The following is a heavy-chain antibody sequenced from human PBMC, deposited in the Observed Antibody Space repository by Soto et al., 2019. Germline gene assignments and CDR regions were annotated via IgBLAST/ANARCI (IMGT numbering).Heavy chain of an antibody. D-gene: IGHD6-13*01. Sequence: GGSLRLSCAASGFTFSNYWMHWVRQAPGKGLVWVSRINRDGSSTTYADSVKGRFTISRDNAKNSLYLQMNSLRDEDTAVYYCACSSSWLTWFDPWGQGTLVTVSS. CDR2: INRDGSST. CDR1: GFTFSNYW. CDR3: ACSSSWLTWFDP. J-gene: IGHJ5*02. V-gene: IGHV3-74*01.